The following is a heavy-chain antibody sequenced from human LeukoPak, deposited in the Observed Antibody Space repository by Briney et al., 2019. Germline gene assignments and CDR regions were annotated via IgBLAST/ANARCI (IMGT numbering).Heavy chain of an antibody. CDR1: GGSISSSSYY. CDR2: IYYSGST. D-gene: IGHD5-24*01. V-gene: IGHV4-39*07. CDR3: ARGPSDGYKSREEDNWFDP. J-gene: IGHJ5*02. Sequence: PSETLSLTCTVSGGSISSSSYYWGWIRQPPGKGLEWIGSIYYSGSTYYNPSLKSRVTISVDTSKNQFSLKLSSVTAADTAVYYCARGPSDGYKSREEDNWFDPWGQGTLVTVSS.